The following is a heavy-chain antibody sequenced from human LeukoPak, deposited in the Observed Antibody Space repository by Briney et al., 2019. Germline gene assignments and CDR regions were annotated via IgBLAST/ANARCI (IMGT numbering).Heavy chain of an antibody. Sequence: ASVTVSCKASGYTFTSYGISWVRQAPGQGLGWMGWISAYNGNTNCAQKLQGRVTMTTDTSTSTAYMELRSLRSDDTAVYYCARDLVVVPAAISGPRWWFDPWGQGTLVTVSS. CDR2: ISAYNGNT. D-gene: IGHD2-2*01. CDR3: ARDLVVVPAAISGPRWWFDP. CDR1: GYTFTSYG. V-gene: IGHV1-18*01. J-gene: IGHJ5*02.